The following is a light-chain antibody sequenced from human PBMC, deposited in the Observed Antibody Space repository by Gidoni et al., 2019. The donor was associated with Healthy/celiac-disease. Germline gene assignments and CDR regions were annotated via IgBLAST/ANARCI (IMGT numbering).Light chain of an antibody. V-gene: IGKV3-15*01. Sequence: VMTQSPATLSVSPGERATLSCRASQSVSSNLAWYQQKPGQAPRLLIYGASTRATGIPARFSGSGSGTEFTLTISSLQPEDFAVYYCQQYNNWPPYTFXQXTKLEIK. CDR2: GAS. CDR1: QSVSSN. J-gene: IGKJ2*01. CDR3: QQYNNWPPYT.